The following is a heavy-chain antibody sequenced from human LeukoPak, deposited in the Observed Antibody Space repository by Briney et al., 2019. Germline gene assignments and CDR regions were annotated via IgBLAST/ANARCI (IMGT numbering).Heavy chain of an antibody. CDR2: INPNSGGT. J-gene: IGHJ6*03. CDR1: GYTFTGYY. Sequence: GASVKVSCKASGYTFTGYYMHWVRQAPGQGLEWMGRINPNSGGTNYAQKFQGRVTMTGDTSISTAYMELSRLRSDDTAVYYCARDLWYYGSGSTPDYYYYYMDVWGKGTTVTVSS. V-gene: IGHV1-2*06. D-gene: IGHD3-10*01. CDR3: ARDLWYYGSGSTPDYYYYYMDV.